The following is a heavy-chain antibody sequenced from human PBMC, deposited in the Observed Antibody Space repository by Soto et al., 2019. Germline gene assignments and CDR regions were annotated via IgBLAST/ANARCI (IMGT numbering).Heavy chain of an antibody. J-gene: IGHJ4*02. CDR3: ATVPPRIVVVLAEFPT. V-gene: IGHV4-4*02. CDR2: IYHNGIT. Sequence: QVQLKQSGPGLVRPSGTLSLTCRVSGTSISSTYWWTWVRQSPGKGLEWIGEIYHNGITKYNPSLKSRVSLSVYKSNNQFSLKLTSVTAADTAVYYCATVPPRIVVVLAEFPTWGQGTLVSVSS. D-gene: IGHD2-21*01. CDR1: GTSISSTYW.